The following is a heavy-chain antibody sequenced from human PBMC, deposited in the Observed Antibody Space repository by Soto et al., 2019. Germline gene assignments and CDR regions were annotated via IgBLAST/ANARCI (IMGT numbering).Heavy chain of an antibody. D-gene: IGHD1-26*01. CDR1: GWSFSGYY. J-gene: IGHJ4*02. CDR3: ARRQSVGANSYIFDY. Sequence: PXETLSLTCAVYGWSFSGYYWSWIRQPPGKGLEWIGEINHSGSTNYNPSLKSRVTISVDTSKNQFSLKLSSATAADTAVYYCARRQSVGANSYIFDYWGQGTLVTVSS. CDR2: INHSGST. V-gene: IGHV4-34*01.